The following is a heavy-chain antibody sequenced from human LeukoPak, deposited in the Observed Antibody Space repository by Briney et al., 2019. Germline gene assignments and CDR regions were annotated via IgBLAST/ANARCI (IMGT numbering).Heavy chain of an antibody. CDR2: ISYDGSNK. D-gene: IGHD2-15*01. V-gene: IGHV3-30*04. J-gene: IGHJ5*02. CDR1: GSTFSSYA. Sequence: GRSLRLSCAASGSTFSSYAMHWVRQAPGKGLEWVAVISYDGSNKYYADSVKGRFTISRDNSKNTLYLQMNSLRAEDTAVYYCARDRIVVVVAALHVGFDPWRQGTLVTVSS. CDR3: ARDRIVVVVAALHVGFDP.